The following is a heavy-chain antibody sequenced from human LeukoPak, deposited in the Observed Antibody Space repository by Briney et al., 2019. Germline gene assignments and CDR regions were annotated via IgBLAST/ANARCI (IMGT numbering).Heavy chain of an antibody. CDR2: MNPNSGNT. D-gene: IGHD4-17*01. CDR1: GYTFTSYD. CDR3: ARGLAATDDYGDYVYYFDY. J-gene: IGHJ4*02. V-gene: IGHV1-8*01. Sequence: GASVTVSCKASGYTFTSYDINWVRQATGQGLEWMGWMNPNSGNTGYAQKFQGRVTMTRNTSISTAHMELSSLRSEDTAVYYCARGLAATDDYGDYVYYFDYWGQGTLVTVSS.